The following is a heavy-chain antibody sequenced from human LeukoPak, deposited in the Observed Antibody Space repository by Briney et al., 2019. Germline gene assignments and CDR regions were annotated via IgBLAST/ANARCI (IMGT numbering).Heavy chain of an antibody. Sequence: PGGSLRLSCAASGFSFSKLWMSWVRQAPGKGLQWVADIKEDGSEKNYVDSVKGRFTISRDNAKNSLDLQMNSLRAEDTAFYYCARVRWAGGTWAFDYWGQGTLVTVSS. CDR3: ARVRWAGGTWAFDY. V-gene: IGHV3-7*01. CDR1: GFSFSKLW. CDR2: IKEDGSEK. J-gene: IGHJ4*02. D-gene: IGHD1-26*01.